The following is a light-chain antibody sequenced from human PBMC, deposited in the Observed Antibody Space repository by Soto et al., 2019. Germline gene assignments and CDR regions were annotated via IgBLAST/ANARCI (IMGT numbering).Light chain of an antibody. CDR1: QSLLHSNGYNY. CDR2: LGS. J-gene: IGKJ2*01. Sequence: DIVMTQSPLSLPVTPGEPASISCRSSQSLLHSNGYNYLDWYLQRPGQSPQLLIYLGSNRASGVPDRFSGSGSGTGFSLKISRVEAEDVGVYYCMQVLQTPHTFRQGTKLEIK. CDR3: MQVLQTPHT. V-gene: IGKV2-28*01.